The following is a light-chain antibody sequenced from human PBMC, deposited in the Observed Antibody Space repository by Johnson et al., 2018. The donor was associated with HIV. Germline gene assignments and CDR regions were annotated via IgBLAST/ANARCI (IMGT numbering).Light chain of an antibody. CDR2: DNN. V-gene: IGLV1-51*01. J-gene: IGLJ1*01. CDR1: SSNIGNNY. CDR3: GTWDGSLSAGV. Sequence: QSVLTQPPSVSAAPGQKVTISCSGSSSNIGNNYVSWYQQVPGTAPKLLIYDNNRRPSGIPDRFSGSKSGTSATLGIPGLQPGDEADYYCGTWDGSLSAGVFGTGTKVTVL.